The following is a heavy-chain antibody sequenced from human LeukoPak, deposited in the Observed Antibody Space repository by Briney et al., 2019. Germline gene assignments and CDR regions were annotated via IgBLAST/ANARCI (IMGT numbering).Heavy chain of an antibody. CDR1: GFTFSSYG. V-gene: IGHV3-30*18. D-gene: IGHD4-17*01. J-gene: IGHJ6*02. CDR2: ISYDGSNK. CDR3: AKLQSDGLRTYYGMDA. Sequence: GRSLRLSCAASGFTFSSYGMHWVRQAPGKGLEWVAVISYDGSNKYYADSVMGRFTISRDNSKNTLYLQMNSLRAEDTAVYYCAKLQSDGLRTYYGMDAWGQGTTVTVSS.